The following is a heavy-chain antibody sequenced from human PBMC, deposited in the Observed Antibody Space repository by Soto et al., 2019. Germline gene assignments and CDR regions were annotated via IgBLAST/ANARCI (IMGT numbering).Heavy chain of an antibody. V-gene: IGHV4-31*03. Sequence: PSETLSLTCTVSGGSISSGGYYWTWIRQHPGKGLEWIGYIYYSGSTYYNPSLKSRVTISVDTSKNQFSLKLSSVTAADTAVYYCACYYYDSSGYYFDYWGPGTLVTVSS. CDR3: ACYYYDSSGYYFDY. CDR2: IYYSGST. J-gene: IGHJ4*02. D-gene: IGHD3-22*01. CDR1: GGSISSGGYY.